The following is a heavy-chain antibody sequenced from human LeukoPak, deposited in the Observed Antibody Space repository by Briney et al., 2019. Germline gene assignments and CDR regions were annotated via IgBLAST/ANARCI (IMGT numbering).Heavy chain of an antibody. CDR2: INPNSGGT. D-gene: IGHD4-17*01. CDR3: ARNGDYDYYYGMDV. V-gene: IGHV1-2*04. Sequence: ASVKVSCKASGYTFTGYYMHWVGQAPGQGLEWMGWINPNSGGTNYAQKFQGWVTMTRDTSISTAYMELSRLRSDDTAVYYCARNGDYDYYYGMDVWGKGTTVTVSS. CDR1: GYTFTGYY. J-gene: IGHJ6*04.